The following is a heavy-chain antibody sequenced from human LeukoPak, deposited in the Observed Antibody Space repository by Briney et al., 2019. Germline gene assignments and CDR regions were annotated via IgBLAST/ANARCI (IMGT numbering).Heavy chain of an antibody. V-gene: IGHV3-30*03. J-gene: IGHJ4*02. CDR1: GFTFSIYG. CDR3: DPHDSSSHF. D-gene: IGHD6-6*01. CDR2: ISSDGSNK. Sequence: PGGSLRLSCAASGFTFSIYGMHWVRQAPGKGLEWVAFISSDGSNKYYADSVKGRFTISRDNSKNTLYLQMNSLRAEDTAVYYCDPHDSSSHFWGQGALVTVSS.